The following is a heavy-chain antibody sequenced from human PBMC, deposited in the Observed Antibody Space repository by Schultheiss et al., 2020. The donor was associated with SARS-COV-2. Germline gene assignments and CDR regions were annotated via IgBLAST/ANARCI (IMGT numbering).Heavy chain of an antibody. CDR1: GFTFGDYA. CDR3: TSGYDFWSGYFPVGQFDIDY. Sequence: GGSLRLSCTASGFTFGDYAMSWVRQAPGKGLEWVGFIRSKGYGGTTEYAASVKGRFTISRDDSKSIAYLQMNSLKTEDTAVYYCTSGYDFWSGYFPVGQFDIDYWGQGTLVTVSS. CDR2: IRSKGYGGTT. V-gene: IGHV3-49*04. D-gene: IGHD3-3*01. J-gene: IGHJ4*02.